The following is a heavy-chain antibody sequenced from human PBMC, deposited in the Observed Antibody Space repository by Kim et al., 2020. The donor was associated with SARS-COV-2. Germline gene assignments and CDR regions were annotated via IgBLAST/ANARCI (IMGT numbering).Heavy chain of an antibody. V-gene: IGHV4-34*01. Sequence: SETLSLTCAVYGGSFSGYYWSWIRQPPGKGLEWIGEINHSGSTNYNPSLKSRVTISVDTSKNQFSLKLSSVTAADTAVYYCASDTSSSWPIDAFDIWGQGTMVTVSS. CDR2: INHSGST. D-gene: IGHD6-13*01. CDR3: ASDTSSSWPIDAFDI. CDR1: GGSFSGYY. J-gene: IGHJ3*02.